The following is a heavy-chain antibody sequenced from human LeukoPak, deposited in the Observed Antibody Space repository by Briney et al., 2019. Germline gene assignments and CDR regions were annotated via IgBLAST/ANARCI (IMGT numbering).Heavy chain of an antibody. CDR2: IYYSGST. CDR3: ASGKTNIVLMVYASGSAFDI. D-gene: IGHD2-8*01. V-gene: IGHV4-39*01. Sequence: SETLSLTCTVSGGSISSSSYYWGWIRQPPGKGLEWIGSIYYSGSTYYNPSLKSRVTISVDTSKNQFSLKLSSVTAADTAVYYCASGKTNIVLMVYASGSAFDIWGQGTMVTVSS. J-gene: IGHJ3*02. CDR1: GGSISSSSYY.